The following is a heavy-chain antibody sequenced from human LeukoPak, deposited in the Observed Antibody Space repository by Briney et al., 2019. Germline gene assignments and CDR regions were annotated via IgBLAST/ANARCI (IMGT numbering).Heavy chain of an antibody. J-gene: IGHJ4*02. V-gene: IGHV3-30*18. CDR3: AKENGYYYDSSVLLGY. CDR1: GFTFSSYG. Sequence: GRSLRLSCAASGFTFSSYGMHWVRQAPGKGLERVAVISYDGSNKYYADSVKGRFTISRDNSKNTLYLQMNSLRAEDTAVYYCAKENGYYYDSSVLLGYWGQGTLVTVSS. CDR2: ISYDGSNK. D-gene: IGHD3-22*01.